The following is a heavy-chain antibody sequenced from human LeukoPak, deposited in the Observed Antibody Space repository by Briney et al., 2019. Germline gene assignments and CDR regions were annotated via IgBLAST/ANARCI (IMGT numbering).Heavy chain of an antibody. Sequence: GGSLRLSCRASGFSFTTYSMNWVRQAPGKGLEWVSEISGSGGSTYYADSVKGRFTISRDNTKNSLYLQMNSLRAEDTAVYYCAVRFDYWGQGILVTVSS. CDR1: GFSFTTYS. D-gene: IGHD3-16*02. V-gene: IGHV3-23*01. CDR2: ISGSGGST. CDR3: AVRFDY. J-gene: IGHJ4*02.